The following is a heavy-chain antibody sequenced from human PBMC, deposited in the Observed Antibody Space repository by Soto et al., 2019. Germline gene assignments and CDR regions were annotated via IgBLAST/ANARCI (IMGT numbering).Heavy chain of an antibody. J-gene: IGHJ6*02. CDR1: GESISSSNW. V-gene: IGHV4-4*02. D-gene: IGHD3-3*01. CDR2: IYHSGNT. CDR3: ARENDFWSGPNGLDV. Sequence: SETLSLTCAVSGESISSSNWWSWVRQPSGKGLEWIGEIYHSGNTKYNPSLKSRVTISVDKSKNQFSLKLNSVTAADTAVYYCARENDFWSGPNGLDVWGQGTTVTVSS.